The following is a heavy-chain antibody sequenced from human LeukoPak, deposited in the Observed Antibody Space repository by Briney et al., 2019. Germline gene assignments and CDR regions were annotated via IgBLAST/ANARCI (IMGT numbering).Heavy chain of an antibody. D-gene: IGHD1-26*01. Sequence: ASVKASCKVSGYTLTELSMHWVRQAPGKGLEWMGWIYPESGDTKYAQKFQGRATMTRDTSITTAYMELSRLRSDDTAVYYCASVSGHYQADGYWGQGTLVTVSS. CDR3: ASVSGHYQADGY. V-gene: IGHV1-2*02. CDR2: IYPESGDT. J-gene: IGHJ4*02. CDR1: GYTLTELS.